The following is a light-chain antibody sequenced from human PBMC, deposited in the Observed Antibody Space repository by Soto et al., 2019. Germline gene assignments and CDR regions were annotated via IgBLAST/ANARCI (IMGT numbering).Light chain of an antibody. CDR2: DVS. Sequence: QSALTQPASVSGSPGQSITISCTGTSSDVGGYNYVSWYQQHPGKAPKLLINDVSNRPSGISDRFSGSKSGNTASLTISRLHAEDEADYYCSSYRSSTTNVFGTGTKLTVL. CDR3: SSYRSSTTNV. V-gene: IGLV2-14*03. CDR1: SSDVGGYNY. J-gene: IGLJ1*01.